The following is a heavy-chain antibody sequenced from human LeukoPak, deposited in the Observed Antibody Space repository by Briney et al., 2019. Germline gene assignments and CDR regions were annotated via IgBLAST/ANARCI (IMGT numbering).Heavy chain of an antibody. Sequence: ASVKVSCKASGNTFTGYYMHWVRQAPGQGLEWMGWINPNNGGTNYAQKFQGRVTMTRDTSINTAYMELSRLRSDDTAVYYCARGNLWFGDEDYWGQGTLVTVSS. J-gene: IGHJ4*02. V-gene: IGHV1-2*02. CDR3: ARGNLWFGDEDY. D-gene: IGHD3-10*01. CDR1: GNTFTGYY. CDR2: INPNNGGT.